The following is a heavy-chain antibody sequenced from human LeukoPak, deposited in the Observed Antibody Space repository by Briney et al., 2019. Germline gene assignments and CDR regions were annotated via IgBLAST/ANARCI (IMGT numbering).Heavy chain of an antibody. CDR2: ISSSGSTI. CDR3: ARDRYRYFDVLGERGGIDP. Sequence: GGSLRLSCAASGFTFSDYYMSWIRQAPGKGLEWVSYISSSGSTIYYADSVKGRFTISRDNAKNSLYLQMNSLRAEDTAVYYWARDRYRYFDVLGERGGIDPWGQGTLVTVSS. V-gene: IGHV3-11*01. CDR1: GFTFSDYY. J-gene: IGHJ5*02. D-gene: IGHD3-9*01.